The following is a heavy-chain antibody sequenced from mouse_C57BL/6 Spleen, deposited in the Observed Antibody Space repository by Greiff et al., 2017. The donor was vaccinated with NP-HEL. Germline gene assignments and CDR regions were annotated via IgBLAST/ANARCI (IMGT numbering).Heavy chain of an antibody. D-gene: IGHD1-1*01. Sequence: VQLKQSGPELVKPGASVKIPCKASGYTFTDYNMDWVKQSHGKSLEWIGDINPNNGGTIYNQKFKGKATLTVDKSSSTAYMELRSLTSEDTAVYYCARGTTVVATDAMDYWGQGTSVTVSS. CDR2: INPNNGGT. J-gene: IGHJ4*01. CDR3: ARGTTVVATDAMDY. V-gene: IGHV1-18*01. CDR1: GYTFTDYN.